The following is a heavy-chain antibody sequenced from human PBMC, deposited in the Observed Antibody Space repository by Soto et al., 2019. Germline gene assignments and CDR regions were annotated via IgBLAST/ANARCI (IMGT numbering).Heavy chain of an antibody. J-gene: IGHJ6*02. CDR2: INHSGST. D-gene: IGHD3-3*01. Sequence: SETLSLTCAVYGGSFSGYYWSWIRQPPGKGLEWIGEINHSGSTNYNPSLKSRVTISVDTSKNQFSLKLSSVTAADTAVYYCARALYYDFWSGYYRGGDYYYYYGMDVWGQGTTVTVSS. CDR1: GGSFSGYY. CDR3: ARALYYDFWSGYYRGGDYYYYYGMDV. V-gene: IGHV4-34*01.